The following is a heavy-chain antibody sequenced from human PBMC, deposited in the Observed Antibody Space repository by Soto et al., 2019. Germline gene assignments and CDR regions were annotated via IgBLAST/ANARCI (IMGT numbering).Heavy chain of an antibody. J-gene: IGHJ6*02. CDR2: IYHSGST. CDR3: ARVSGSYYYGMDV. CDR1: GGSISSSYW. Sequence: SETLSLTCAVSGGSISSSYWWSWVRQPPGKGLEWIGEIYHSGSTNYNPSLKSRVTISVDKSKNQFSLKLSSVTAADMAVYYCARVSGSYYYGMDVWGQGTTVTVSS. D-gene: IGHD1-26*01. V-gene: IGHV4-4*02.